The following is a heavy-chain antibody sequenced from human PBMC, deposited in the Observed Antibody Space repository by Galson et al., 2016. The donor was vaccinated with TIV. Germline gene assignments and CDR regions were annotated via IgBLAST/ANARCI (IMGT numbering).Heavy chain of an antibody. CDR2: TYYRSTRYN. V-gene: IGHV6-1*01. J-gene: IGHJ4*02. D-gene: IGHD3-3*01. CDR1: GDSVSSNSAA. Sequence: CAISGDSVSSNSAAWNWLRQSPSRGLEWLGRTYYRSTRYNDYAASLKRRITINPDTSKNQFSLQLTSVTPEDAAVYYCARGAPSVFGVIMTLDYWGQGTLVTVSS. CDR3: ARGAPSVFGVIMTLDY.